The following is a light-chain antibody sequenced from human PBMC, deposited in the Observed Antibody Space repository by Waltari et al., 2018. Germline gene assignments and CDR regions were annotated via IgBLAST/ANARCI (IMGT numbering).Light chain of an antibody. CDR3: QHYVRLPAT. J-gene: IGKJ1*01. Sequence: EIVLTQSPGSLSSSPGDRVTLSCRASQSVSRALAWYHQKPGQAPRLLIFGASNRATGIPDRFSGSGSETDFSLTISRLEPEDFAVYYCQHYVRLPATFGRGTKVEIK. CDR2: GAS. CDR1: QSVSRA. V-gene: IGKV3-20*01.